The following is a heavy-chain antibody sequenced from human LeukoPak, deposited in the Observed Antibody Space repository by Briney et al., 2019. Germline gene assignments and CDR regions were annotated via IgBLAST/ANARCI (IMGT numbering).Heavy chain of an antibody. CDR3: ARDRRGYSYGFDDYYYYGMDV. J-gene: IGHJ6*02. CDR1: GGSISSYY. D-gene: IGHD5-18*01. Sequence: SETLSLTCTVSGGSISSYYWSWIRQPPGKGLEWIGYIYYSGSTNYNPSLKSRVTISVDTSKNQFSLKLSSVTAADTAVYYCARDRRGYSYGFDDYYYYGMDVWSQGTTVTVSS. V-gene: IGHV4-59*01. CDR2: IYYSGST.